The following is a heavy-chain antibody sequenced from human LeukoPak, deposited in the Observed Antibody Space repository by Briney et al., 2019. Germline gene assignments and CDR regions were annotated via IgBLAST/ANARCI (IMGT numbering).Heavy chain of an antibody. D-gene: IGHD3-10*01. CDR3: ARDLGGFSGSESLS. J-gene: IGHJ5*02. Sequence: SETLSLTCTVSGGSISSDSYYWSWIRQPAGKGLEWIGRIYTSGSTNYNPSLKSRVTMSVDTSKNQFSLKLSSVTAADTAVYYCARDLGGFSGSESLSWGQGTLVTVSS. CDR1: GGSISSDSYY. CDR2: IYTSGST. V-gene: IGHV4-61*02.